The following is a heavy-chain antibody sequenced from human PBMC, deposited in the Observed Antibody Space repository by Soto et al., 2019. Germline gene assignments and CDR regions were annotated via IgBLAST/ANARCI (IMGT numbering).Heavy chain of an antibody. J-gene: IGHJ6*02. V-gene: IGHV3-30*18. Sequence: QVQLVESGGGVVQPGRSLRLSCAASGFTFSSYGMHWVRQAPGKGLEWVAVISYDGSNKYYADSVKGRFTISRDNSKNTLYLQMHSLRSEDTAVYYCAKEGNFYYYGMDVWGQGTTVTVSS. D-gene: IGHD4-4*01. CDR2: ISYDGSNK. CDR1: GFTFSSYG. CDR3: AKEGNFYYYGMDV.